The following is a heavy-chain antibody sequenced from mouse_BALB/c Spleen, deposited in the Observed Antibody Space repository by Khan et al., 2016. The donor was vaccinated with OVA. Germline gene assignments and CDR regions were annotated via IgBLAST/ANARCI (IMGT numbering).Heavy chain of an antibody. CDR3: ARSTYRYAFVY. J-gene: IGHJ3*01. V-gene: IGHV3-8*02. CDR1: GDSITSGY. CDR2: IIYTGYT. D-gene: IGHD2-12*01. Sequence: EVQLQESGPSLVKPSQTLSLTCSVTGDSITSGYWNWLRKFPGNKLEYMGYIIYTGYTYCNPSLQSRISITRPTSKNQYYLQLNSVTDEDTATYYCARSTYRYAFVYWGQGTLVTVSA.